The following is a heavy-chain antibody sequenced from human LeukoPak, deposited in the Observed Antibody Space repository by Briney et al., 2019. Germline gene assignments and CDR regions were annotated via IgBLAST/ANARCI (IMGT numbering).Heavy chain of an antibody. CDR3: AKDMRLGFGSGPTADY. D-gene: IGHD3-10*01. J-gene: IGHJ4*02. Sequence: PGGSLRLSCTASGVTFDDYAMHWVRQAPGKGRGGVAGMSWNRDSIVYADSVKGRFTISRDNAKNSLYLQMNSLRAEDMALYYCAKDMRLGFGSGPTADYWGQGTLVTVSS. CDR2: MSWNRDSI. V-gene: IGHV3-9*03. CDR1: GVTFDDYA.